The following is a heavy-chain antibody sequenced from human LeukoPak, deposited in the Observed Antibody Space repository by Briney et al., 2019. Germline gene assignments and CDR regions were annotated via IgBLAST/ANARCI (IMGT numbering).Heavy chain of an antibody. Sequence: ETLSLTCTVSGGSISSSTYYWGWIRQPPGEGLEWVSAISGSGGSTYYADSVKGRFTISRDNSKNTLYLQMNSLRAEDTAVYYCAKWSRYGSGSLDYWGREPWSPSPQ. CDR1: GGSISSSTYY. D-gene: IGHD3-10*01. CDR2: ISGSGGST. CDR3: AKWSRYGSGSLDY. J-gene: IGHJ4*02. V-gene: IGHV3-23*01.